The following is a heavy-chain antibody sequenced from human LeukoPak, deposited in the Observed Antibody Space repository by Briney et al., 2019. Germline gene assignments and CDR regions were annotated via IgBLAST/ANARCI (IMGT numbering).Heavy chain of an antibody. V-gene: IGHV3-21*01. CDR3: PRASGYTSGWYDDAFDI. J-gene: IGHJ3*02. CDR2: ISSSSSYI. D-gene: IGHD6-19*01. Sequence: GGSLRLSCAASGFTFSSYSMNWVRQAPGKGLEWVSSISSSSSYIYYADSVKGRFTISRDNAKNSPYLQMNSLRAEDTAVYYCPRASGYTSGWYDDAFDIWGQGTMVTVSS. CDR1: GFTFSSYS.